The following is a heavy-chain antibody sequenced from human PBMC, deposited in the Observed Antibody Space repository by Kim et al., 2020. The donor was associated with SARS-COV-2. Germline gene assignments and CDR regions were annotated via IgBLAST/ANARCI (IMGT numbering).Heavy chain of an antibody. CDR3: AKYCISASCTGRYFDL. J-gene: IGHJ2*01. CDR2: IISSGGST. D-gene: IGHD2-15*01. CDR1: GFTFGTYD. Sequence: GGSLRLSCAASGFTFGTYDMHWVRQAPGRGLEWVSGIISSGGSTYYADSAKGRFTISRDNFKNTVYLQLSSPRAEDTAVYYCAKYCISASCTGRYFDLWG. V-gene: IGHV3-23*01.